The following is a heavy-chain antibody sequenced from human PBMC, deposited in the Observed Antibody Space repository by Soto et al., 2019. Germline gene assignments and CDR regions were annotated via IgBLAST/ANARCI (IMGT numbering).Heavy chain of an antibody. CDR3: AREGNTLLSYDILTGSQYYFDY. J-gene: IGHJ4*02. Sequence: GGSLRLSCAASGFTFSSYGMHWVRQAPGKGLEWVAVIWYDGSNKYYADSVKGRFTISRDNSKNTLYLLMNSLRAEDTAVYYCAREGNTLLSYDILTGSQYYFDYWGQGTLVTVSS. V-gene: IGHV3-33*01. CDR2: IWYDGSNK. D-gene: IGHD3-9*01. CDR1: GFTFSSYG.